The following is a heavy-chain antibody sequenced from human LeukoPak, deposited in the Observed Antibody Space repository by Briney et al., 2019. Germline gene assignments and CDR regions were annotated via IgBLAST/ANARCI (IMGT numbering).Heavy chain of an antibody. V-gene: IGHV4-34*01. CDR3: ARVRRWKNWYFDL. D-gene: IGHD1-1*01. Sequence: PSETLSLTCAVYGGSFSGYHWSWIRQPPGKGLEWIGEINHSGSTNYNPSLKSRVTISVDTSKNQFSLKLSSVTAADTAVYYCARVRRWKNWYFDLWGRGTLVTVSS. CDR2: INHSGST. J-gene: IGHJ2*01. CDR1: GGSFSGYH.